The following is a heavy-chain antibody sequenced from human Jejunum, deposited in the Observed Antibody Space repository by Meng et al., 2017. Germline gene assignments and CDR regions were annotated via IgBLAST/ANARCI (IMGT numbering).Heavy chain of an antibody. J-gene: IGHJ4*02. V-gene: IGHV1-18*01. D-gene: IGHD3-16*01. CDR1: GYPFTGDG. CDR3: ARGGGSTAYFDY. Sequence: QVQLVQSGGEVKKPGASVKVSCKASGYPFTGDGISWVRQAPGQGLEWMGWNSGLSGGTKYSQKFQGRVTMTTDTSTSTAYMELRSLRSDDTAVYYCARGGGSTAYFDYWGQGTLVTVSS. CDR2: NSGLSGGT.